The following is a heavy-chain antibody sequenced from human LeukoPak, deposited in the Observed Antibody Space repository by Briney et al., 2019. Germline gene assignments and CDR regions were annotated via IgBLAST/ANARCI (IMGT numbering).Heavy chain of an antibody. J-gene: IGHJ4*02. CDR2: ISHDGTTK. CDR3: AKTMGAIDHDY. CDR1: GFTFSYYA. Sequence: PGGSLRLSCAASGFTFSYYAVHWVRQAPGQGLEWVAVISHDGTTKFYGDSVKGRFSISRDNSMNTLYLQMNSLRAEDTAVYFCAKTMGAIDHDYWGQGTLVTVSS. D-gene: IGHD1-26*01. V-gene: IGHV3-30-3*02.